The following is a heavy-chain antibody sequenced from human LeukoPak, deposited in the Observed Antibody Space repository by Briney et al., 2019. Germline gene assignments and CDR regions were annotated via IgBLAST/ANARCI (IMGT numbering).Heavy chain of an antibody. CDR1: GGSISSYY. J-gene: IGHJ4*02. Sequence: SETLSLTCTVSGGSISSYYWSWIRQPPGKGLEWIGHIYYSGSTHYNPSLKSRVTISVDTSKSQFSLKLSSVTAADTAVYYCARHVGNSGSGSYLTYFDYWGQGTLVTVSS. V-gene: IGHV4-59*08. D-gene: IGHD3-10*01. CDR2: IYYSGST. CDR3: ARHVGNSGSGSYLTYFDY.